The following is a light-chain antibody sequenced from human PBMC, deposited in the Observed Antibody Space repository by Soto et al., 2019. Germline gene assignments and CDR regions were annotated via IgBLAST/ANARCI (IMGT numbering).Light chain of an antibody. V-gene: IGKV1-5*01. CDR1: QSISNW. J-gene: IGKJ1*01. CDR2: HAS. Sequence: DIQMTQSPSTLPASVVDRVTITFRASQSISNWVAWYQQKPGTAPKVLIYHASNLQSGVPSRFSGSGSGTEFTLTISSLQPDDFATYYCQQYNSYSFGQGTKVDIK. CDR3: QQYNSYS.